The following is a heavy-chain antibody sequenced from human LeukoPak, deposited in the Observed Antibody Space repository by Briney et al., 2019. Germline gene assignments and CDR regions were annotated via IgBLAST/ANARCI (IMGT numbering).Heavy chain of an antibody. CDR3: ARHLSRGQNFDY. CDR2: IKDDGSDT. CDR1: GFTLSNSW. Sequence: SGGSLTLSCAASGFTLSNSWMSWFRQAPGQRLEWVASIKDDGSDTYYLESVKGRFTISRDNAKTSLFLQMDGLRADDTAVFFCARHLSRGQNFDYWGQGTLVTVSS. J-gene: IGHJ4*02. V-gene: IGHV3-7*01.